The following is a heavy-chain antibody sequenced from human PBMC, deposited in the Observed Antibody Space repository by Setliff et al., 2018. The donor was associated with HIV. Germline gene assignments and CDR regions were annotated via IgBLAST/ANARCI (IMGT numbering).Heavy chain of an antibody. J-gene: IGHJ6*03. CDR2: MNPKTGNT. V-gene: IGHV1-8*03. D-gene: IGHD6-13*01. Sequence: ASVKVSCKASGYTFNNFDINWVRQTAGQGLEWVGWMNPKTGNTGYAHRFQGRVSITRSTSTGTAYMELTGLKPEDTAAYFCARIAVGGSHGPDYHMDVWGGGTTVTVSS. CDR3: ARIAVGGSHGPDYHMDV. CDR1: GYTFNNFD.